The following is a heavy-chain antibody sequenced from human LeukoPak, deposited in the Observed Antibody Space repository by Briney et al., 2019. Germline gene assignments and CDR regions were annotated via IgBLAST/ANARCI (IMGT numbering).Heavy chain of an antibody. V-gene: IGHV3-43*02. CDR3: ASQTKYYYGSGSYWGAFDI. CDR1: GFTSDDHA. D-gene: IGHD3-10*01. CDR2: ISGDT. Sequence: GGSLSLSCAASGFTSDDHAMHWVRQAPGKGLEWVSLISGDTYYADSVKGRFTISRDNSKNSLYLQMNSLRTDDTALYYCASQTKYYYGSGSYWGAFDIWGQGTMVTVSS. J-gene: IGHJ3*02.